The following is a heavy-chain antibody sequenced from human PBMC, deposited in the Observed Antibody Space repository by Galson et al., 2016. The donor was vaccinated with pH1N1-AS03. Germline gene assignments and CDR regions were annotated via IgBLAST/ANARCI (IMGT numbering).Heavy chain of an antibody. CDR3: ARDVGWGWTN. D-gene: IGHD2-21*01. V-gene: IGHV3-30*19. Sequence: SLRLSCAASGFPFSTYGMHWVRQAPGKGLEWVALIHNVGSDKYHADSVKGRFTISRDNSKNTLYLQINNLKTEDTAVYYCARDVGWGWTNWGQGTLVTVSS. J-gene: IGHJ4*02. CDR2: IHNVGSDK. CDR1: GFPFSTYG.